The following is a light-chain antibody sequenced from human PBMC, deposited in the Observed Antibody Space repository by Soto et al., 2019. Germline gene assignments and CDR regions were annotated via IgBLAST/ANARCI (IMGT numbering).Light chain of an antibody. Sequence: QSVLTQPPSASGTPGQGVTISCSGSGSNIASNTVNWYQQLPGTAPKVRMYNNNQRPSGVPDRFSGSKSGTSASLAISGLQSEDEADYYCATWDDSLNGVVFGGGTKLTVL. V-gene: IGLV1-44*01. J-gene: IGLJ2*01. CDR2: NNN. CDR3: ATWDDSLNGVV. CDR1: GSNIASNT.